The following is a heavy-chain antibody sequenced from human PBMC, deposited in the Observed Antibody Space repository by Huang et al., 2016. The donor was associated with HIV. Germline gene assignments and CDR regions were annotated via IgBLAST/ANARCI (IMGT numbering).Heavy chain of an antibody. CDR1: GFSFSGYT. J-gene: IGHJ4*02. CDR3: ATVGWNSGSDAFYFDY. D-gene: IGHD3-10*01. V-gene: IGHV3-21*02. CDR2: MSGGGSSS. Sequence: EMQLVQSGGGLVKPGGSLRLSCAASGFSFSGYTWTGVRQPVWQGRGWVDTMSGGGSSSDDADCGKWKVRLTVSRDNAKNSRYVQIKSLRAEDTAVYYCATVGWNSGSDAFYFDYWGQGTLVTVSS.